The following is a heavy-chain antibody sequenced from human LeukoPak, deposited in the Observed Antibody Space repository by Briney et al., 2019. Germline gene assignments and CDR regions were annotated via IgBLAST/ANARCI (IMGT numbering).Heavy chain of an antibody. CDR3: ARDRSSSWDYYYYYYMDV. CDR1: GYTFNFTSYY. Sequence: ASVKVSCKASGYTFNFTSYYMNWVRQAPGQGLEWMGIINPSGGSTNYAQKFQGRVTMTRDTSTSTVYMELSSLRSEDTAVYCCARDRSSSWDYYYYYYMDVWGKGTTVTISS. D-gene: IGHD6-13*01. V-gene: IGHV1-46*01. CDR2: INPSGGST. J-gene: IGHJ6*03.